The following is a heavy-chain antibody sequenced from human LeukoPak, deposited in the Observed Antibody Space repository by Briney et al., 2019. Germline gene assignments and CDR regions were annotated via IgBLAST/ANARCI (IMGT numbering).Heavy chain of an antibody. D-gene: IGHD6-19*01. CDR2: MNPNSGNT. V-gene: IGHV1-8*01. Sequence: ASVKVSCKASGYTFTSYDINWVRQATGQGLEWMGWMNPNSGNTGYAQKFQGRVTMTRNTSISTAYMELSSLRSEDTAVYYCAKDTSSGWYHRFTVDYWGQGTLVTVSS. CDR3: AKDTSSGWYHRFTVDY. CDR1: GYTFTSYD. J-gene: IGHJ4*02.